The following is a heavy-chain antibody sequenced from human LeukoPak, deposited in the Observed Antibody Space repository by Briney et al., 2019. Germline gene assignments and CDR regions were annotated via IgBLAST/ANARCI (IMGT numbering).Heavy chain of an antibody. J-gene: IGHJ4*02. V-gene: IGHV4-39*01. CDR2: MSNSGST. CDR1: GGSISSSGNY. CDR3: ARRSQTAAGRGIDY. D-gene: IGHD6-13*01. Sequence: SETLSLTCTVSGGSISSSGNYWGWIRQPPGQGLEWIGTMSNSGSTYYNPSLKSRVTISGDTSKNQFSLKLSSVTAADTAVFYCARRSQTAAGRGIDYWGQGTLVTVSS.